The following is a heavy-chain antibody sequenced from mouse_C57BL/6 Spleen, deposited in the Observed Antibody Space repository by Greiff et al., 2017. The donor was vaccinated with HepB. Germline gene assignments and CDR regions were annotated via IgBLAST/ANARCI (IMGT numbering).Heavy chain of an antibody. Sequence: EVKLQESGAELVKPGASVKLSCTASGFNIKDYYMHWVKQRTEQGLEWIGRIDPEDGETKYAPKFQGKATITADTSSNTAYLQLSSLTSEDTAVYYCASPLGVRAGYFDYWGQGTTLTVSS. V-gene: IGHV14-2*01. CDR3: ASPLGVRAGYFDY. CDR1: GFNIKDYY. CDR2: IDPEDGET. J-gene: IGHJ2*01. D-gene: IGHD2-14*01.